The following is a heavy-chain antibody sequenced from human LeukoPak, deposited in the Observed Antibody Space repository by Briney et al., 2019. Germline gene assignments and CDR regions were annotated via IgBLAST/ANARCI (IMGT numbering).Heavy chain of an antibody. J-gene: IGHJ4*02. CDR1: GGSFSGYY. CDR2: INHSGST. V-gene: IGHV4-34*01. CDR3: ARGDAAMVSDFDY. D-gene: IGHD5-18*01. Sequence: PSETLSLTCAVYGGSFSGYYWSWARQPPGKGLEWIGEINHSGSTNYNPSLKSRVTISVDTSKNQFSLKLSSVTAADTAVYDCARGDAAMVSDFDYWGQGTLVTVSS.